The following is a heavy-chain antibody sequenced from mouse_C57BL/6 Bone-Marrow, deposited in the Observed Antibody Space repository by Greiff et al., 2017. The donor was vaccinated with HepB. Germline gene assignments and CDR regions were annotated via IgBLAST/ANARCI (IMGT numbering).Heavy chain of an antibody. D-gene: IGHD1-1*01. CDR2: IDPNSGST. CDR3: AREDYGSSYYFDY. Sequence: VQLQQPGAELVKPGASVKLSCKASGYTFTSYWMHWVKQRPGQGLEWIGMIDPNSGSTNYNEKFKSKATLTVDKSSSTAYMQLSSLTSEDSAVYYCAREDYGSSYYFDYWGQGTTLTVSS. J-gene: IGHJ2*01. CDR1: GYTFTSYW. V-gene: IGHV1-64*01.